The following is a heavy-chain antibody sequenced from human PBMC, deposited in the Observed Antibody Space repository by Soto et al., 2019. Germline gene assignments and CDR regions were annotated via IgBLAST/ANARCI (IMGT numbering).Heavy chain of an antibody. Sequence: GGSLRLSCAASGLTVSSSYMSWVRQAPGKGLQWVSTFSGTGGYTYYTDSVKGRFTISRDESKNTLFLHMNSLRAADTAVYYCARGQRALITYGPFDPWGQGTLVTVSS. CDR3: ARGQRALITYGPFDP. CDR2: FSGTGGYT. V-gene: IGHV3-53*01. D-gene: IGHD4-17*01. CDR1: GLTVSSSY. J-gene: IGHJ5*02.